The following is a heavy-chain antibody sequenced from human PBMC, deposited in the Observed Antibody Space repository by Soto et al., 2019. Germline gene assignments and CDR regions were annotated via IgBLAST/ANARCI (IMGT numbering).Heavy chain of an antibody. D-gene: IGHD3-10*01. Sequence: EVQLVETGGGLIQPGGSLTLSCEASGMIVSINYISWVRQAPGKGLEWVAIIYSGGATHYAGSVKGRFTISRDSSRNTVSLQINALRVDDTARYYCARVAFRGQFGDLSDFDPWGQGTLVTVSS. V-gene: IGHV3-53*02. J-gene: IGHJ5*02. CDR2: IYSGGAT. CDR3: ARVAFRGQFGDLSDFDP. CDR1: GMIVSINY.